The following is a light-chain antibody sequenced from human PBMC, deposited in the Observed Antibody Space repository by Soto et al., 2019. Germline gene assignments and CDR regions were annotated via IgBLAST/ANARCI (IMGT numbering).Light chain of an antibody. CDR1: QSVLFSSNNQNY. CDR2: WAS. Sequence: DIVMTQSPDSLAVSLGERATINCKSSQSVLFSSNNQNYLAWYQQKPGQPPKLLIYWASTRESGVPDRFSGSGSGPDFTLTISSLQAEDVAVYYCHQYYGNPLTFGGGTKVEIK. CDR3: HQYYGNPLT. V-gene: IGKV4-1*01. J-gene: IGKJ4*01.